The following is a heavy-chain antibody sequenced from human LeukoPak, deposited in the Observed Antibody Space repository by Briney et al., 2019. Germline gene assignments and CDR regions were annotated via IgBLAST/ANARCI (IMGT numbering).Heavy chain of an antibody. CDR1: GGSFSGYY. CDR3: AGYYYDSSGLS. D-gene: IGHD3-22*01. V-gene: IGHV4-34*01. Sequence: SETLSLTCAVYGGSFSGYYWSWIRQPPGKGLEWIGEINHSGSTNYNPSLKSRVTISVDTSKNQFSLKLSSVTAADTAVYYRAGYYYDSSGLSWGQGTLVTVSS. CDR2: INHSGST. J-gene: IGHJ5*02.